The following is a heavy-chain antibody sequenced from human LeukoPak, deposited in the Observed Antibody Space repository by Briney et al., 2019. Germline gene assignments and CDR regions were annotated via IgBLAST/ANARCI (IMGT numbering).Heavy chain of an antibody. CDR3: ASLRYFALPDY. Sequence: PGGSLRLSCAASGFTFSSYSMNWVRQAPGKGLEWVSSITGSGSYIYSADSVKGRFTISRDNAKNSLYLQMNSLRAEDAAVYYCASLRYFALPDYWGQGTLVTVSS. CDR2: ITGSGSYI. J-gene: IGHJ4*02. V-gene: IGHV3-21*01. CDR1: GFTFSSYS. D-gene: IGHD3-9*01.